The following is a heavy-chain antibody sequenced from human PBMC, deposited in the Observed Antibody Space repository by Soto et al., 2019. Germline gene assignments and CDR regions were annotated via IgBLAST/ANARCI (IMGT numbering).Heavy chain of an antibody. CDR1: GFTFSSYS. D-gene: IGHD6-13*01. CDR2: ISSSSSTI. Sequence: GGSLRLSCAASGFTFSSYSMNWVRQAPGKGLEWVSYISSSSSTIYYADSVKGRFTISRDNAKNSLYLQMNSLRDEDTAVYYCARDRPVGIAASYYYYGMDVWGQGTTVTVSS. CDR3: ARDRPVGIAASYYYYGMDV. J-gene: IGHJ6*02. V-gene: IGHV3-48*02.